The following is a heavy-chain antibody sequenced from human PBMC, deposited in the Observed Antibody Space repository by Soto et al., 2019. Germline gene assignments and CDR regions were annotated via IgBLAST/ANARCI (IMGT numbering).Heavy chain of an antibody. D-gene: IGHD3-16*01. V-gene: IGHV3-23*01. J-gene: IGHJ4*02. CDR3: AKDYRSISGSYAPPFDY. CDR1: GFTFSSYA. Sequence: EVQLLESGGGLVQPGGSLGLSCAASGFTFSSYAMSWVRQAPGKGLEWVSAIRGSGGSTYYADSVKGRFTISRDNYKNTLYLQMNILRAEDTAVYYCAKDYRSISGSYAPPFDYWGQGTLVTVSS. CDR2: IRGSGGST.